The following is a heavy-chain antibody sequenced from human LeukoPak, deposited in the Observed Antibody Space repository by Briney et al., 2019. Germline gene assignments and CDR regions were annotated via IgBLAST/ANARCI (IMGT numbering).Heavy chain of an antibody. D-gene: IGHD2-2*01. CDR3: ATIPTQLLSYFDY. V-gene: IGHV1-46*01. CDR2: INPSGGST. CDR1: GYTFTSYY. J-gene: IGHJ4*02. Sequence: GASVKVSCKASGYTFTSYYMHWVRQAPGQGLEWMGIINPSGGSTSYAQKFQGRVTMTEDTSTDTAYMELSSLRSEDTAVYYCATIPTQLLSYFDYWGQGTLVTVSS.